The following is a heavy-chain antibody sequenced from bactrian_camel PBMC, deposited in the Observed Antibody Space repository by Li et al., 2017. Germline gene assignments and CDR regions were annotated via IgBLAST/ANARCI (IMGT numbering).Heavy chain of an antibody. J-gene: IGHJ4*01. CDR2: IHRDGTT. V-gene: IGHV3S55*01. D-gene: IGHD2*01. CDR3: AADLGWCGSRPLQREFRN. Sequence: HVQLVESGGGPVQAGGSLTLSCVASAYTYGSYCVGWFRQTPGKEREGVAAIHRDGTTTYADSVKGRFTISHVNANNTLHLQMNSLKPEDTAVYYCAADLGWCGSRPLQREFRNWGQGTQVTVS. CDR1: AYTYGSYC.